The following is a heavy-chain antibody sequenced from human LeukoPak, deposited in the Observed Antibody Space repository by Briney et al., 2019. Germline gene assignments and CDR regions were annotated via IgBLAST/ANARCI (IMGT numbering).Heavy chain of an antibody. J-gene: IGHJ4*02. Sequence: GASVKVSCKASGYTFSEYGITWARQAPGQGLEWMGCISASDGFTNYAQKVQGRVTMNTDTYTSTAYMELRRLTSDDTAVYYCARCGAAVNTPFSHWGQGTLVTVSS. CDR2: ISASDGFT. D-gene: IGHD4-17*01. CDR3: ARCGAAVNTPFSH. V-gene: IGHV1-18*01. CDR1: GYTFSEYG.